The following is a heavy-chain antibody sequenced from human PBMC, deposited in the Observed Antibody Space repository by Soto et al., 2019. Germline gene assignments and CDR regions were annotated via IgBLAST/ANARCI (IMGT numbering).Heavy chain of an antibody. CDR2: MNPNSGNT. Sequence: ASVKVSCKASGYTFTSYDINWVRQATGQGLEWMGWMNPNSGNTGYAQKFQGRVTVTRNTSISTAYMELSSLRSEDTAVYYCARGRVDYRAAYYGMDVWGQGTTVTVSS. D-gene: IGHD4-4*01. CDR1: GYTFTSYD. J-gene: IGHJ6*02. CDR3: ARGRVDYRAAYYGMDV. V-gene: IGHV1-8*01.